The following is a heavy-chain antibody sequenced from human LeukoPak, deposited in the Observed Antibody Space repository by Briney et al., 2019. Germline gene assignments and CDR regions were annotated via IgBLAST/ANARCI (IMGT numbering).Heavy chain of an antibody. J-gene: IGHJ5*02. CDR3: ARDSFYCSSTSCYAEVASAAQNWFDP. CDR2: INPNSGGT. Sequence: ASVKVSCKASGYTFTGYYMHWVRQATGQGLEWMGWINPNSGGTNYAQKFQGRVTMTRDTSISTAYMELSRLRSDDTAVYCCARDSFYCSSTSCYAEVASAAQNWFDPWGQGTLVTVSS. V-gene: IGHV1-2*02. D-gene: IGHD2-2*01. CDR1: GYTFTGYY.